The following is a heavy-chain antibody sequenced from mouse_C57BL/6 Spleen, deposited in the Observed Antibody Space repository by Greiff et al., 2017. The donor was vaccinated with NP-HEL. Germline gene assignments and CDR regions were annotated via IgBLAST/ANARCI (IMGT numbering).Heavy chain of an antibody. Sequence: EVMLVESGGGLVKPGGSLKLSCAASGFTFSDYGMHWVRQAPEKGLEWVAYISSGSSTIYYADTVKGRFTISRDNAKNTLFLQMTSLRSEDTAMYYCAREGTMVTFGFAYWGQGTLVTVSA. J-gene: IGHJ3*01. V-gene: IGHV5-17*01. CDR2: ISSGSSTI. CDR3: AREGTMVTFGFAY. CDR1: GFTFSDYG. D-gene: IGHD2-2*01.